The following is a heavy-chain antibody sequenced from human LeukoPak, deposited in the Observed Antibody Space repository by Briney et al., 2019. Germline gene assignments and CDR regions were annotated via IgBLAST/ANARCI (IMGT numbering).Heavy chain of an antibody. J-gene: IGHJ5*02. CDR2: INSDGSTT. Sequence: PGGSLRLSFAASGFTFSSYAMSWVRQAPGKGLVWVSRINSDGSTTSYADSVKGRFTISRDNSKNTLYLQMNSLRAEDTAVYFCARVATGSYDWFDPWGQGTLVTVSS. V-gene: IGHV3-74*01. D-gene: IGHD3-10*01. CDR3: ARVATGSYDWFDP. CDR1: GFTFSSYA.